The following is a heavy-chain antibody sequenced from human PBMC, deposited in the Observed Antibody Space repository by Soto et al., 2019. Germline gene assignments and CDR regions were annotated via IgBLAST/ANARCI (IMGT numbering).Heavy chain of an antibody. Sequence: QVELVESGGDVVQPGRSLRLSCAASGFIFSNYAMYWVRQAPGKGPEWVALSWSDGSNAYYADSVKGRFTISRDNSKNTLYLKMNSLRADDTAVYYCARPRKQWLVFFDYWGQGTLVTVSS. CDR3: ARPRKQWLVFFDY. D-gene: IGHD6-19*01. V-gene: IGHV3-33*01. CDR1: GFIFSNYA. J-gene: IGHJ4*02. CDR2: SWSDGSNA.